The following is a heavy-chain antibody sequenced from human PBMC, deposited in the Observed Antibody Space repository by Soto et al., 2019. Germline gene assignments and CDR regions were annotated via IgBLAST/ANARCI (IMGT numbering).Heavy chain of an antibody. V-gene: IGHV1-18*01. CDR2: ISPYTGNT. J-gene: IGHJ6*02. CDR1: GYIFVNYG. CDR3: VMVDNYVTPTPQDV. D-gene: IGHD3-16*01. Sequence: QVQLVQSGDEVKKPGASVKVSCKASGYIFVNYGIAWVRQAPGQGLEWMGWISPYTGNTHSATKVQGRLTMTTDTSTRTAHLGLGSLTSDDTAVYYCVMVDNYVTPTPQDVWGQGTTVTVSS.